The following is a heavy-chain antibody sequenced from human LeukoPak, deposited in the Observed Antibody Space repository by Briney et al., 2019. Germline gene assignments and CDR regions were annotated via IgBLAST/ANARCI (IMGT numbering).Heavy chain of an antibody. CDR2: MNPNSGNT. CDR3: ARGGASADARRFDP. Sequence: ASVKVSCKASGYTFTSYDINWVRQATGQGLQWMGWMNPNSGNTGYAQKFQGRLTITSNTSTSTVFMELGSLRSEDTAVYYCARGGASADARRFDPWGQGTLVTISS. J-gene: IGHJ5*02. V-gene: IGHV1-8*02. CDR1: GYTFTSYD. D-gene: IGHD6-13*01.